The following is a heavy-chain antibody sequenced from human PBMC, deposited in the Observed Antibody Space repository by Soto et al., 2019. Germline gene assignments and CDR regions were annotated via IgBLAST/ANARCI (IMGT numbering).Heavy chain of an antibody. CDR2: ISGSGGST. D-gene: IGHD3-16*02. CDR1: GFTFSSYA. Sequence: GGSLRLSCAASGFTFSSYAMSWVRQAPGKGLEWVSAISGSGGSTYYADSVKGRFTISRDNSKNTLYLQMNSLRAEDTAVYYCAKEKVDPDPLSPNGDGYFDYWGQGTLVTVSS. V-gene: IGHV3-23*01. CDR3: AKEKVDPDPLSPNGDGYFDY. J-gene: IGHJ4*02.